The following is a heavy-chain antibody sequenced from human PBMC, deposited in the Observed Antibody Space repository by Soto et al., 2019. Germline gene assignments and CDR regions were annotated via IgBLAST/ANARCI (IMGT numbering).Heavy chain of an antibody. Sequence: EVQLVESGGGLVQPGGSLRPSCAPPGFTFSSFWMHWARQAPGEGLVWVSRINTDASSTSYADSVKGRFTISRDNAKNTLYLQMNSLRVEDTAMYYCAKRGVDTFGLSYWGQGTLVTVSS. CDR1: GFTFSSFW. V-gene: IGHV3-74*01. CDR2: INTDASST. D-gene: IGHD3-10*01. J-gene: IGHJ4*02. CDR3: AKRGVDTFGLSY.